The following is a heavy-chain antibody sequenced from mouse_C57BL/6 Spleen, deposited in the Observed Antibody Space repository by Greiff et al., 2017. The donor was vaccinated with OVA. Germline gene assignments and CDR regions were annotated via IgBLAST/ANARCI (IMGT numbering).Heavy chain of an antibody. CDR3: ARHDGNYSLYYFDY. D-gene: IGHD2-1*01. CDR2: ISRGDSYT. Sequence: EVQLVESGGDLVKPGGSLKLSCAASGFTFSSYGMSWVRQTPDKRLEWVATISRGDSYTYYPDSVKGRFTISRDNAKNTLYLQMSSLKSEDTAMYYCARHDGNYSLYYFDYWGQGTTLTVSS. CDR1: GFTFSSYG. J-gene: IGHJ2*01. V-gene: IGHV5-6*01.